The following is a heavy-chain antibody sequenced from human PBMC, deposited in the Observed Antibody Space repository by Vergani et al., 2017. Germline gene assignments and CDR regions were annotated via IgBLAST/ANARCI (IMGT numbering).Heavy chain of an antibody. J-gene: IGHJ6*03. CDR1: GGSFSGYY. D-gene: IGHD6-13*01. CDR3: ARGSAIIAAAITRGDRGEPV. Sequence: QVQLQQWGAGLLKPSETLSLTCAVYGGSFSGYYWRWIRQPPGKGLEWIGEINLSGSTNYNPSLKSRVTISVDTSKNQFSLKLSSVTAADTAVYYCARGSAIIAAAITRGDRGEPVWGKGP. V-gene: IGHV4-34*01. CDR2: INLSGST.